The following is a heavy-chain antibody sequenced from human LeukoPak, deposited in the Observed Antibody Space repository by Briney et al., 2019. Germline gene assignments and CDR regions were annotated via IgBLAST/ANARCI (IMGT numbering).Heavy chain of an antibody. J-gene: IGHJ4*02. CDR1: GFTFDDYA. Sequence: GGSLRLSCAASGFTFDDYAMHWVRQAPGKGLEWVSGISWNSGSIGYADSVKGRSTISRDNAKNSLYLQMNSLRAEDTALYYCAKGYCTNGVCPGNYWGQGTLVTVSS. CDR3: AKGYCTNGVCPGNY. D-gene: IGHD2-8*01. CDR2: ISWNSGSI. V-gene: IGHV3-9*01.